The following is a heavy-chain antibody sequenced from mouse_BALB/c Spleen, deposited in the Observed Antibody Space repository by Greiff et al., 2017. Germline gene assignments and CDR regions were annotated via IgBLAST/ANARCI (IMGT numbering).Heavy chain of an antibody. Sequence: EVQGVESGGDLVKPGGSLKLSCAASGFTFSSYGMSWVRQTPDKRLEWVATISSGGSYTYYPDSVKGRFTISRDNAKNTLYLQMSSLKSEDTAMYYCARPYRYDDGDYYAMDYWGQGTSVTVSS. V-gene: IGHV5-6*01. D-gene: IGHD2-14*01. CDR2: ISSGGSYT. CDR3: ARPYRYDDGDYYAMDY. CDR1: GFTFSSYG. J-gene: IGHJ4*01.